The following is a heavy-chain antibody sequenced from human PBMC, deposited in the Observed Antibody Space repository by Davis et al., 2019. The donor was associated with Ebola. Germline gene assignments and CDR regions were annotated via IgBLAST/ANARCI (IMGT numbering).Heavy chain of an antibody. J-gene: IGHJ4*02. CDR3: ARGWDLDH. V-gene: IGHV3-9*01. CDR1: GFTFDDYA. CDR2: ISWNSGTI. Sequence: SLKISCAASGFTFDDYAMHWVRQAPGKGLEWVSGISWNSGTIGYADSVKGRFTISRDNAKNSLYLQMSSLRPEDTALYYCARGWDLDHWGQGTVVTVSS. D-gene: IGHD1-26*01.